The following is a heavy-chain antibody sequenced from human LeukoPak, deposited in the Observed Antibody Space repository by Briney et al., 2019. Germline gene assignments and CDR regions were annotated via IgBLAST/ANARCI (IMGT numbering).Heavy chain of an antibody. CDR1: GGSISSYY. Sequence: KTSETLSLTCTVSGGSISSYYWNWIRQPPGKELEWIGYICSDGSTNYNPSLKSRVTISVDTSKNQFSLKLSSVTAADTAVYYCARGADSSGCYSIFYFDHWGQGTLVTVSS. CDR3: ARGADSSGCYSIFYFDH. D-gene: IGHD3-22*01. V-gene: IGHV4-59*01. CDR2: ICSDGST. J-gene: IGHJ4*02.